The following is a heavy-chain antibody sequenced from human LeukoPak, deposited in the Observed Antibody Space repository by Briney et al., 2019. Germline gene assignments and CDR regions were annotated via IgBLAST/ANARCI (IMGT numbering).Heavy chain of an antibody. CDR3: AREQVITFGGVIAANWFDP. J-gene: IGHJ5*02. D-gene: IGHD3-16*02. V-gene: IGHV1-18*01. Sequence: ASVKVSCKASGYTFTSYGISWVRQAPGQGLEWMGWISAYNGNTNYAQKLQGRVTMTRDTSISTAYMELSRLRSDDTAVYYCAREQVITFGGVIAANWFDPWGQGTLVTVSS. CDR2: ISAYNGNT. CDR1: GYTFTSYG.